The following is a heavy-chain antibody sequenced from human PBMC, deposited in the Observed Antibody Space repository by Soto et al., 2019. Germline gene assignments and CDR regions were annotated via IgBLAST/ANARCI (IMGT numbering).Heavy chain of an antibody. CDR3: AKSGIYDYVWGSYRYDYYYYGMDV. CDR2: ISGSGGST. Sequence: GGSLRLSCAASGFTFSSYAMSWVRQAPGKGLEWVSAISGSGGSTYYADSVKGRFTISRDNSKNTLYLQMNSLRAEDTAVYYCAKSGIYDYVWGSYRYDYYYYGMDVWGQGTTVTVSS. V-gene: IGHV3-23*01. J-gene: IGHJ6*02. D-gene: IGHD3-16*02. CDR1: GFTFSSYA.